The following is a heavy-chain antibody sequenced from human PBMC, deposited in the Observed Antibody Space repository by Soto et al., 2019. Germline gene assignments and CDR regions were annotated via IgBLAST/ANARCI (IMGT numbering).Heavy chain of an antibody. D-gene: IGHD6-6*01. J-gene: IGHJ3*02. V-gene: IGHV3-66*01. CDR1: GFTVSSNY. CDR2: IYSGGST. CDR3: ARDLPSSSTYAFDI. Sequence: LRLSCAASGFTVSSNYMSWVRQAPGKGLEWVSVIYSGGSTYYADSVKGRFTISRDNSKNTLYLQMNSLRAEDTAVYYCARDLPSSSTYAFDIWGQGTMVTVSS.